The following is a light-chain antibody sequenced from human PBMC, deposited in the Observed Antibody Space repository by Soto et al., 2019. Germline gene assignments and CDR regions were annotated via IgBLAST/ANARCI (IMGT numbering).Light chain of an antibody. J-gene: IGKJ2*01. CDR2: GAS. CDR3: QQYGHSPLLYT. CDR1: QSITSNY. Sequence: EIVLTQSPGTLSLSPGEGATLSCRASQSITSNYLAWYQQRPGQAPRLLIYGASTRAAGVPDRFSGSGSGTDFTLTITRLEPEDFAVYYCQQYGHSPLLYTFGQGTKLGVK. V-gene: IGKV3-20*01.